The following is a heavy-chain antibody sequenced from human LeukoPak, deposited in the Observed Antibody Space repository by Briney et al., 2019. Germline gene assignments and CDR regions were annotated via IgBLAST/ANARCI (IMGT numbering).Heavy chain of an antibody. CDR3: ASHDSEGYFDY. V-gene: IGHV3-66*04. D-gene: IGHD3-22*01. CDR2: IYSGGST. CDR1: EFSVGSNY. Sequence: GGSLRLSCAASEFSVGSNYMTWVRQAPGKGLEWVSLIYSGGSTYYADSVKGRFTISRDNSKNTLYLQMNSLRAEDTAVYYCASHDSEGYFDYWGQGTLVTVSS. J-gene: IGHJ4*02.